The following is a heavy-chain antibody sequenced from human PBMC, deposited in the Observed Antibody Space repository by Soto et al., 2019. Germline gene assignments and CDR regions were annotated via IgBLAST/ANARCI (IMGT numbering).Heavy chain of an antibody. CDR3: ARDYYGSGSSALDI. V-gene: IGHV4-39*02. D-gene: IGHD3-10*01. CDR1: GGSISSSSYY. Sequence: PSETLSLTCTVSGGSISSSSYYWGWIRQPPGKGLEWIGSIYYSGSTYYNPSLKSRVTISVDTSKNQFSLKLSSVTAADTAVYYCARDYYGSGSSALDIWGQGTMVTVSS. CDR2: IYYSGST. J-gene: IGHJ3*02.